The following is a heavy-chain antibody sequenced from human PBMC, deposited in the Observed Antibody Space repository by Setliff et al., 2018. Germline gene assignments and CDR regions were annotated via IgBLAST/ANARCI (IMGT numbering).Heavy chain of an antibody. J-gene: IGHJ4*02. V-gene: IGHV3-74*01. CDR2: INNDGSST. D-gene: IGHD1-26*01. CDR1: GFTLRDNW. CDR3: VRDGAGAFDY. Sequence: GSLRLSWVASGFTLRDNWMNWVRQGPGKGLVWVSYINNDGSSTVYADSVKGRFTISRDNAKNTLYLQMDSLRAEDTATYYCVRDGAGAFDYWGPGTLVTVSS.